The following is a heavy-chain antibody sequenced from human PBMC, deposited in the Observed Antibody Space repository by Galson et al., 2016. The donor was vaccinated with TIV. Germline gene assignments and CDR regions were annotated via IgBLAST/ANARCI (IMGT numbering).Heavy chain of an antibody. CDR2: IRSKPYGGTA. Sequence: SLRLSCAASGFTFSTFAIHWVRQAPGKGLEWVGFIRSKPYGGTAEYAASVRGRFTISRDDSRSTAYLQMDSLKSEDTAVYYCARGRGEIWGPGTLVTVSS. V-gene: IGHV3-49*04. J-gene: IGHJ4*02. D-gene: IGHD3-10*01. CDR3: ARGRGEI. CDR1: GFTFSTFA.